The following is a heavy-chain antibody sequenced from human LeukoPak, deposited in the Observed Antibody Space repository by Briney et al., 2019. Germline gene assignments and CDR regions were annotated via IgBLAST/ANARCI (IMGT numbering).Heavy chain of an antibody. D-gene: IGHD5-24*01. CDR1: GFTFSDYY. J-gene: IGHJ5*02. Sequence: GGSLRLSCAASGFTFSDYYMSWIRQAPGKGLEWVSYISGSSSAIYYADSVQGRFTISRDNAKNSLSLQMSSLRVEDTAVYYCVRDRTLGVRDGFILAWGQGTLVTVSS. CDR3: VRDRTLGVRDGFILA. V-gene: IGHV3-11*04. CDR2: ISGSSSAI.